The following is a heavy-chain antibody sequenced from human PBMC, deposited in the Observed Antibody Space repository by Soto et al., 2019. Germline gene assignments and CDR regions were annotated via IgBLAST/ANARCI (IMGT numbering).Heavy chain of an antibody. Sequence: PSETLALTCTVYGGSISSYYWSWIRQPPGKGLEWIGYIYFRGTTNYNPSLKSRVTMSADTSKNQFSLKLNSVTAADTAVYYCARMNYSDTSGYPFDYWGQGMMVTVS. V-gene: IGHV4-59*01. CDR1: GGSISSYY. CDR3: ARMNYSDTSGYPFDY. J-gene: IGHJ4*02. CDR2: IYFRGTT. D-gene: IGHD3-22*01.